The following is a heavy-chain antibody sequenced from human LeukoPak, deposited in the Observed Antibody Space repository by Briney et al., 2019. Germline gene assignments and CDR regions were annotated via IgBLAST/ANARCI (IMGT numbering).Heavy chain of an antibody. CDR2: ISSGTNYI. CDR1: GFTFSSYA. V-gene: IGHV3-21*01. D-gene: IGHD2-8*02. Sequence: GGSLRLSCAASGFTFSSYAMSWVRQAPGKGLEWVSSISSGTNYIFEADSVKGRFTVTKDTALNSLSLQMNSLRADDTAVYYCARSAGGNYFDYWDQGTLVTVSS. J-gene: IGHJ4*02. CDR3: ARSAGGNYFDY.